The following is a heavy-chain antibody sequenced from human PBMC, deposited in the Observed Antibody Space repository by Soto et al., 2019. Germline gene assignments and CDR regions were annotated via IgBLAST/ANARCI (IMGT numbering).Heavy chain of an antibody. CDR1: AYTFTSYD. CDR2: MNPNSGNT. D-gene: IGHD4-17*01. J-gene: IGHJ5*02. V-gene: IGHV1-8*01. CDR3: ARGPHTSVTTWGIVWFDP. Sequence: QVQLVQSGAEVEKPGASVKVSCKASAYTFTSYDINWVRQATGQGLERLGWMNPNSGNTGYAQKFQGRVTMTRNTSIHTAYMELSSLSSEDTAVYYCARGPHTSVTTWGIVWFDPWGQGTLVTVSS.